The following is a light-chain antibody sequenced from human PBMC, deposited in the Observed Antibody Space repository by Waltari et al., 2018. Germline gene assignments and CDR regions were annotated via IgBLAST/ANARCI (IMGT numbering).Light chain of an antibody. CDR3: QQYNEWPRT. Sequence: EIVMTQSPATLSVSPGERATPSRRASQSVSSNLAWYQQRPGQAPRLLTHGASTRATGIPARFSGSGSGTEFTLTISSLQSEDFAVYHCQQYNEWPRTFGQGTKVEIK. V-gene: IGKV3-15*01. J-gene: IGKJ1*01. CDR1: QSVSSN. CDR2: GAS.